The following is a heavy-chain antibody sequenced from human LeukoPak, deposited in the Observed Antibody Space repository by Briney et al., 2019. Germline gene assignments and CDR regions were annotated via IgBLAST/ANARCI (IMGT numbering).Heavy chain of an antibody. D-gene: IGHD2-15*01. CDR1: GFTFSSYE. CDR3: ARETSVVVAATGAFDY. CDR2: LNSSGSTI. V-gene: IGHV3-48*03. J-gene: IGHJ4*02. Sequence: GALRLSCAASGFTFSSYEMNWVRQAPGKGLGWVSYLNSSGSTIYYADSVKGRFTISRDNAKTSLYLQMNSLRAEDTAVYYCARETSVVVAATGAFDYWGQGTLVTVSS.